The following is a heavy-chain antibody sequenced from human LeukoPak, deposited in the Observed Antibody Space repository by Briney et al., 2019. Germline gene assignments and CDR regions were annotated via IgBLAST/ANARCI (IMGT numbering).Heavy chain of an antibody. Sequence: PGGSLRLSCAASGFTFSSYAMSWVRQAPGKGLEWVSAISGSGGSTYYADSVKGRFTISRDNSRNTLYLQMNSLRAEDTAVYYCAKPPRRGGGEPFDYWGQGTLVTVSS. D-gene: IGHD2-21*01. V-gene: IGHV3-23*01. J-gene: IGHJ4*02. CDR3: AKPPRRGGGEPFDY. CDR2: ISGSGGST. CDR1: GFTFSSYA.